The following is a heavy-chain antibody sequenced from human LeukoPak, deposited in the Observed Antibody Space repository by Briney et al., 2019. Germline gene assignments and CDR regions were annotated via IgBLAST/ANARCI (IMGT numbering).Heavy chain of an antibody. CDR3: ARYYYGSGSEFRYYFDY. CDR1: GYSFTSYW. J-gene: IGHJ4*02. Sequence: GESLKISCKGSGYSFTSYWISWVRQMPGKGLEWMGRIDPSDSYTNYSPSFQGHVTISADKSISTAYLQWSSLKASDTAMYYCARYYYGSGSEFRYYFDYWGQGTLVTVSS. V-gene: IGHV5-10-1*01. D-gene: IGHD3-10*01. CDR2: IDPSDSYT.